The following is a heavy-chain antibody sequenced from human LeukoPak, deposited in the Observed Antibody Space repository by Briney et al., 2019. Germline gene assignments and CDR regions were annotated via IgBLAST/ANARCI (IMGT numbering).Heavy chain of an antibody. CDR1: GFTFTNYW. Sequence: GESLKISCKGSGFTFTNYWIFWMRQMPGKGLEWMGIIYPGDSEARYSPSFQGQVTISADKSISTAYLQWRSLRASDTAMYYCARQGFDYWGQGTLVTVSS. J-gene: IGHJ4*02. CDR3: ARQGFDY. D-gene: IGHD3-10*01. CDR2: IYPGDSEA. V-gene: IGHV5-51*01.